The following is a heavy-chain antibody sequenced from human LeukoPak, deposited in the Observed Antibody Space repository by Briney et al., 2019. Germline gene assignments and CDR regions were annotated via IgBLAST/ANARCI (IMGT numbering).Heavy chain of an antibody. CDR2: INSDGSRT. D-gene: IGHD3-10*01. V-gene: IGHV3-74*01. CDR3: ARRSGSYYKFDY. CDR1: GLSFSSYW. J-gene: IGHJ4*02. Sequence: GGSLRLSCVASGLSFSSYWMHWVRQAPGKGLVWVSQINSDGSRTNYADSVKGRFTISRDNAKNTLYLQMNSLRGEDTAVYSCARRSGSYYKFDYWGQGTLVTVSS.